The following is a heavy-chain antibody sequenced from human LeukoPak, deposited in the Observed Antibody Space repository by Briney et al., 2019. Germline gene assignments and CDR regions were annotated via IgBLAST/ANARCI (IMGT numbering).Heavy chain of an antibody. CDR1: GYTFTGYY. V-gene: IGHV1-2*02. CDR2: INPNSGGT. CDR3: ARDDIVATVIDY. D-gene: IGHD5-12*01. Sequence: ASVKVSCKASGYTFTGYYMHWVRQAPGQGLEWMGWINPNSGGTNYAQKLQGRVTMTTDTSTSTAYMELRSLRSDDTAVYYCARDDIVATVIDYWGQGTLVTVSS. J-gene: IGHJ4*02.